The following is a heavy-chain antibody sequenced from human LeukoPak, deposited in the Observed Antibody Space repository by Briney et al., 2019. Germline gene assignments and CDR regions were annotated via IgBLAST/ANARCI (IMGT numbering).Heavy chain of an antibody. V-gene: IGHV5-51*01. CDR1: GYSFTSYW. CDR3: AVGPLRFSSYFDY. CDR2: IYPGDSDT. D-gene: IGHD3-3*01. J-gene: IGHJ4*02. Sequence: AESLKISCKGSGYSFTSYWIGWVRQMPGKGLEWMGIIYPGDSDTRYSPSFQGQVTISADKSISTAYLQWSSLKASDTAMYYCAVGPLRFSSYFDYWGQGTLVTVSS.